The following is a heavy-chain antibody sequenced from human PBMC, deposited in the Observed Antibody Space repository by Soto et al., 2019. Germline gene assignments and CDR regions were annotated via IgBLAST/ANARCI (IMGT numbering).Heavy chain of an antibody. Sequence: SETLSLTCAVSGFSIISGDYWGWLRQPPGKGLEWIGSISQSGSAYYNPSLKSRVTISVDTSKNQFSLKLNSVTAADTAVYYCARGTGTGMDYFDFWGQGTLVTV. CDR1: GFSIISGDY. D-gene: IGHD2-8*02. CDR3: ARGTGTGMDYFDF. V-gene: IGHV4-38-2*01. CDR2: ISQSGSA. J-gene: IGHJ4*02.